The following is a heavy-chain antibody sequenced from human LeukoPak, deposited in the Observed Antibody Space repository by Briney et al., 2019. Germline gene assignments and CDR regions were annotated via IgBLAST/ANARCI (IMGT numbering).Heavy chain of an antibody. CDR1: GFPLSSYS. CDR2: ISSSGSAI. D-gene: IGHD2-15*01. Sequence: GGSLRLSCAASGFPLSSYSINWVRQAPGKGLEWVSYISSSGSAIYYVDSVKGRFTASRDNAKNSLFLQMNSPRAEDTAVYYCVRVKGSYFDYWGQGALVTVSS. J-gene: IGHJ4*02. V-gene: IGHV3-48*01. CDR3: VRVKGSYFDY.